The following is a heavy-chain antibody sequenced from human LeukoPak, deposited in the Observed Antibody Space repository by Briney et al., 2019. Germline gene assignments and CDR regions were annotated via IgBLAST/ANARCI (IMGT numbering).Heavy chain of an antibody. J-gene: IGHJ4*02. V-gene: IGHV4-59*01. Sequence: SETLSVTCTVSGGSISSSYWSWVRQPPGEGLEWIGYIYYSGSTNYNPYLKSRVTISKDTYKNQFSLKLGSVTAADTAVYYCARDRSGYYFDYWGQGTLVTVSS. CDR2: IYYSGST. CDR1: GGSISSSY. CDR3: ARDRSGYYFDY. D-gene: IGHD3-3*01.